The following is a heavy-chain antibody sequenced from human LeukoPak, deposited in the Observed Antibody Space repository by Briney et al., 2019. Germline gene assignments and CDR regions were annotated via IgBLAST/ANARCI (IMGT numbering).Heavy chain of an antibody. CDR2: ISYDGSNK. V-gene: IGHV3-30-3*01. J-gene: IGHJ4*02. CDR3: AKDREWELLGYFDY. Sequence: GRSLRLSCAASGFTFSSYAMHWVRQAPGKGLEWVAVISYDGSNKYYADSVKGRFTISRDNSKNTLYLQMNSLRAEDTAVYYCAKDREWELLGYFDYWGQGTLVTVSS. D-gene: IGHD1-26*01. CDR1: GFTFSSYA.